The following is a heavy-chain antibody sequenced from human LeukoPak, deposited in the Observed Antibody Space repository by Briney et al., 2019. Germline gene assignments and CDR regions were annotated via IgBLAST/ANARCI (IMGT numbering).Heavy chain of an antibody. J-gene: IGHJ1*01. CDR1: GGSISSSNYY. V-gene: IGHV4-39*07. D-gene: IGHD6-13*01. CDR3: ARDVGRGSSWHRYFLH. Sequence: PSETLSLTCTVSGGSISSSNYYWDWIRQPPGKGLEWIGGIYYSGNTYYNPSLKSRVTISVDTSKNQFSLKLSSVTAADTAVYYCARDVGRGSSWHRYFLHWGQGTLVTVSS. CDR2: IYYSGNT.